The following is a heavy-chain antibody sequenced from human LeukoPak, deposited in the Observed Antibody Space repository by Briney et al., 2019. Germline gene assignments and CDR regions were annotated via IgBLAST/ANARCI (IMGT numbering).Heavy chain of an antibody. CDR2: LSGSGITT. J-gene: IGHJ4*01. CDR1: GSTFSNSA. Sequence: GGSLRLSCAASGSTFSNSAMSWVRQAPGKGLERVSTLSGSGITTYYADSVTGRFTISRDNSKNTLYLQMNSLRAEDTAVYYCAKGINSSGWSYFDYWGHGTLVTVSS. V-gene: IGHV3-23*01. D-gene: IGHD6-19*01. CDR3: AKGINSSGWSYFDY.